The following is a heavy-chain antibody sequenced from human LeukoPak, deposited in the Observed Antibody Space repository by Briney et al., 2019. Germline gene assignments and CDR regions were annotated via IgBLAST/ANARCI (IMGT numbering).Heavy chain of an antibody. D-gene: IGHD1-26*01. J-gene: IGHJ3*02. CDR3: ARELREHGVFDI. V-gene: IGHV3-53*01. CDR1: GFTVSSNY. CDR2: IYSDGST. Sequence: GGSLRLSCAASGFTVSSNYMNWVRQAPGKGLEWVSEIYSDGSTYYAASVKGRFSISRHNSKNTVYLQMNSLRAEDTAVYYCARELREHGVFDIWGQGTMVTVSS.